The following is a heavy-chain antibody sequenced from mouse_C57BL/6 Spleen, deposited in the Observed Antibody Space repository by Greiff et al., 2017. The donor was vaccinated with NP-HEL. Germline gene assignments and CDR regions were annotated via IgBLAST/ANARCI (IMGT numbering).Heavy chain of an antibody. V-gene: IGHV14-2*01. CDR3: ARGSSGLE. Sequence: VQLKESGAELVKPGASVKLSCTASGFNIKDYYMPWVKQRTEQGLAWIGRIDPEAGETKYAPKVQGKATITADTSSNTAYLQLSSLTSEDTAVYYCARGSSGLEWGQGTLVTVSA. D-gene: IGHD3-2*02. CDR2: IDPEAGET. J-gene: IGHJ3*02. CDR1: GFNIKDYY.